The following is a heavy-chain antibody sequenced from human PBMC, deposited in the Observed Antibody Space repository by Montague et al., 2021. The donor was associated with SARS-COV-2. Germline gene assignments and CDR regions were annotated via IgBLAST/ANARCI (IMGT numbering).Heavy chain of an antibody. D-gene: IGHD2-15*01. J-gene: IGHJ4*02. CDR1: GGSISSYY. V-gene: IGHV4-59*01. CDR3: ARAQNTCFIANGVNYFEA. CDR2: VHYTGST. Sequence: SETLSLTCEVSGGSISSYYWSWIRQSPGKGLEWIGYVHYTGSTKYNPSLKTRVTLSLDTPKKHCSLKLKSVTAADTAVYYCARAQNTCFIANGVNYFEAWGLGALVTVSS.